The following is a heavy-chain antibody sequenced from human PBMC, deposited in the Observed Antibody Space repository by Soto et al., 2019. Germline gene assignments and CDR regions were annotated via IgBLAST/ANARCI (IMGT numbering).Heavy chain of an antibody. CDR2: ISAYNGDT. CDR3: ARVDTAMVMWYFDY. CDR1: GYTFTSYG. Sequence: GASVKVSCKASGYTFTSYGISWVRQAPGQGLEWMGWISAYNGDTNYAQNLQGRVTMTTDTSTSTAYVELRSLRSDDTAVYYCARVDTAMVMWYFDYWGQGTLVTVSS. J-gene: IGHJ4*02. D-gene: IGHD5-18*01. V-gene: IGHV1-18*01.